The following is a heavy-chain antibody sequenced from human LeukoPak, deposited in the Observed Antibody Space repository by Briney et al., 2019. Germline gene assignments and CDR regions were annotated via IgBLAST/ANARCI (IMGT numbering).Heavy chain of an antibody. Sequence: GLDWVSYISSSSTSYAESVKARFTISRENAKKSLYLQMNSLRAEDTAVYYCARDKDWAFDYWGQGILVTVSS. D-gene: IGHD3-9*01. CDR3: ARDKDWAFDY. J-gene: IGHJ4*02. V-gene: IGHV3-11*06. CDR2: ISSSST.